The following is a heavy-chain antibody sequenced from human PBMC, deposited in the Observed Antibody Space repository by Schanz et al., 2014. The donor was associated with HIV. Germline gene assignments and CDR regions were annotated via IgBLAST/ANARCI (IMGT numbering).Heavy chain of an antibody. CDR2: ISWNSGSI. J-gene: IGHJ6*02. CDR1: GITFSSYA. Sequence: EVQLLESGGGLVQPGGSLRLSCAASGITFSSYAMSWVRQAPGKGLEWVSGISWNSGSIGYADSVKGRFTISRDNAKNSLYLQMNSLRAEDTALYYCARDAASHSYGSTMDVWGQGTTVTVSS. D-gene: IGHD5-18*01. CDR3: ARDAASHSYGSTMDV. V-gene: IGHV3-9*01.